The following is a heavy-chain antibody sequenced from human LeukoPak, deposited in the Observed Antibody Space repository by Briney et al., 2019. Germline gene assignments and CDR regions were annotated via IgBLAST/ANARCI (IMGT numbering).Heavy chain of an antibody. V-gene: IGHV4-39*01. Sequence: SETLSLTCTVSGGSISSSSYYWGWIRQPPGKGLEWIGTIYYSGTTTYNSSLKSRLTISVDTSKNQVSLKVSSVTAADTAMFYCARILADQNAFDIWGQGTMVTVSS. CDR3: ARILADQNAFDI. CDR1: GGSISSSSYY. D-gene: IGHD2-8*02. CDR2: IYYSGTT. J-gene: IGHJ3*02.